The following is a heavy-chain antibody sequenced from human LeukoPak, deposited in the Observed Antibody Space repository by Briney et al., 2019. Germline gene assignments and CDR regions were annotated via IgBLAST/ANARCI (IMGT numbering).Heavy chain of an antibody. J-gene: IGHJ4*02. Sequence: QSGGSLRLSCAASGFTFSSYGMHWVRQAPGKGLEWVAFIRYDGSNTYYADSVKGRFTISRDNSKNTLYLQMNSLRAEDTAVYYCAKGGDYGNYVADYWGQGTLVTVSS. V-gene: IGHV3-30*02. CDR2: IRYDGSNT. CDR3: AKGGDYGNYVADY. D-gene: IGHD4-11*01. CDR1: GFTFSSYG.